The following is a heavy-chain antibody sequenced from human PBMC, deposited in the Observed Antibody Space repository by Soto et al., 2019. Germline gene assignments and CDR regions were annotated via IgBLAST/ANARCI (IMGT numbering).Heavy chain of an antibody. CDR1: GYTFTSYD. J-gene: IGHJ6*02. Sequence: QVQLVQSGAEVKKPGASVKVSCKASGYTFTSYDINWVRQATGQGLEWMGWMNPTSGNTGYAQKFQGGVTVTRHTSISTAYMELSSLRSEYTAVYYCAREKTSYGMDVWGQGTTVTVSS. CDR2: MNPTSGNT. CDR3: AREKTSYGMDV. V-gene: IGHV1-8*01.